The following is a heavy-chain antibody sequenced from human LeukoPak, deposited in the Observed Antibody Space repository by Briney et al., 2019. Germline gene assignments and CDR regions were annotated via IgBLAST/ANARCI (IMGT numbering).Heavy chain of an antibody. CDR1: VYTFNNDY. J-gene: IGHJ4*02. CDR2: ISPTGDRT. CDR3: ARRIEAGGASDY. V-gene: IGHV1-46*02. D-gene: IGHD2/OR15-2a*01. Sequence: SVKVSCKSSVYTFNNDYMHWVRQAPGQGLEWMGIISPTGDRTTYAQRFQGRITMTTDMSTGTVYMELSSLRSDDTAVYYCARRIEAGGASDYWGQGTLVTVSS.